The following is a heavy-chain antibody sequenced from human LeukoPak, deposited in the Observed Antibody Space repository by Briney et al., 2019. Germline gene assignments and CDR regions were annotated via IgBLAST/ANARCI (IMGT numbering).Heavy chain of an antibody. J-gene: IGHJ4*02. Sequence: GGSLRLSCAASGFTFSSYGMHRVRQAPGKGLEWVAFIRYDGSNKYYADSVKGRFTISRDNSKNTLYLQMNSLRAEDTAVYYCAKTPGYCSSTSCLPLFDYWGQGTLVTVSS. CDR3: AKTPGYCSSTSCLPLFDY. CDR2: IRYDGSNK. D-gene: IGHD2-2*01. CDR1: GFTFSSYG. V-gene: IGHV3-30*02.